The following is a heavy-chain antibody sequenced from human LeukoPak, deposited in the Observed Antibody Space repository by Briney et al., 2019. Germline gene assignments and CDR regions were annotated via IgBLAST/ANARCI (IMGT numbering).Heavy chain of an antibody. CDR2: IYYSGST. CDR1: GGSISSNSYY. D-gene: IGHD3-10*01. CDR3: ARNRYYYGSGNYGVPNWFDP. J-gene: IGHJ5*02. V-gene: IGHV4-39*01. Sequence: SETLSLTCTVSGGSISSNSYYWGWVRQSPGKGLEWIGSIYYSGSTYYNPSLKSRVTISVDTSKNQFSLKLSSVTAADTAMYYCARNRYYYGSGNYGVPNWFDPWGQGTLVTVSS.